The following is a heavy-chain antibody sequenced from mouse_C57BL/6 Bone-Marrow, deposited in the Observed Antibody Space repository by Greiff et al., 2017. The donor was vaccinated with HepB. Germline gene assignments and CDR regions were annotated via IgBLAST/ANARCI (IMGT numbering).Heavy chain of an antibody. J-gene: IGHJ2*01. CDR1: GYTFTSYG. CDR2: IYPRSGNT. Sequence: QVQLKQSGAELARPGASVKLSCKASGYTFTSYGISWVKQRTGQGLEWIGEIYPRSGNTYYNEKFKGKATLTADKSSSTAYMELRSLTSEDSAVYFCAEAYYGSDYWGQGTTLTVSS. D-gene: IGHD1-1*01. V-gene: IGHV1-81*01. CDR3: AEAYYGSDY.